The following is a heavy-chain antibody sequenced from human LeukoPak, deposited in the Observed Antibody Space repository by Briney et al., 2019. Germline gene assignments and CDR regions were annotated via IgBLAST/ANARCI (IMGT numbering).Heavy chain of an antibody. J-gene: IGHJ4*02. CDR1: GYSFTSYW. D-gene: IGHD3-10*01. CDR2: IYPGDSDT. V-gene: IGHV5-51*01. CDR3: ARHMKYYYGSGSYKGVDY. Sequence: GESLKISCRGSGYSFTSYWIGWVRQMLGKGLEWMGIIYPGDSDTRYSPSFQGQVTISADKSISTAYLQWSSLKASDTAMYYCARHMKYYYGSGSYKGVDYWGQGTLVTVSS.